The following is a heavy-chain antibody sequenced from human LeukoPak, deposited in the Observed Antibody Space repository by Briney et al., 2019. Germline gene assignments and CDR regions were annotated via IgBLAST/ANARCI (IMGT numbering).Heavy chain of an antibody. J-gene: IGHJ4*02. CDR1: GFTFSTYG. Sequence: GGSLTLSCAASGFTFSTYGMHWARQAPGKALEWVAVTTHDGSNEYYADFVKGRFTIFRDDSKNTLYLQMNSLRAEDTAVYFCAKDRLYCSGGSCASRAFGGYFDYWGQGTLVTVSS. CDR2: TTHDGSNE. CDR3: AKDRLYCSGGSCASRAFGGYFDY. V-gene: IGHV3-30*18. D-gene: IGHD2-15*01.